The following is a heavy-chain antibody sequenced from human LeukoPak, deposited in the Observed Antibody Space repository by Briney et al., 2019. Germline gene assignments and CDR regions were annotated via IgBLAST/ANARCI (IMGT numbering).Heavy chain of an antibody. CDR1: GYTFNSYD. J-gene: IGHJ4*02. CDR3: ARSQTYYYDSSGYYYGH. D-gene: IGHD3-22*01. Sequence: ASVKVSCKGSGYTFNSYDINWVRQATGQGLEWMGWMNPNSGNTGYAQKFQGRVTMTRNTSICTAYMELSSLRSDDTAVYYCARSQTYYYDSSGYYYGHWGQGTLVTVSS. CDR2: MNPNSGNT. V-gene: IGHV1-8*01.